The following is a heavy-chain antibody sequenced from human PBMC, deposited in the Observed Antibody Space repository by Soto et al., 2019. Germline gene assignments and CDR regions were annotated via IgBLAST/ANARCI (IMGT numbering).Heavy chain of an antibody. CDR1: GFTFSDYY. V-gene: IGHV3-11*01. D-gene: IGHD3-9*01. Sequence: GGSLRLSCAASGFTFSDYYMSWIRQAPGKGLEWVSYISSSGSTIYYADSVKGRFTISRDNAKNSLYLQMNSLRAEDTAVYYCAREPRYYDILTGLPTYYMDVWGKGTTVTVSS. J-gene: IGHJ6*03. CDR3: AREPRYYDILTGLPTYYMDV. CDR2: ISSSGSTI.